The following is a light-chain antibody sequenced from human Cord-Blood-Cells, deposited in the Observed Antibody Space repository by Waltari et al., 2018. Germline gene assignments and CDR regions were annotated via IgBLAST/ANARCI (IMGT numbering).Light chain of an antibody. V-gene: IGKV1-17*03. Sequence: DIQMTQSPSAMSASVGDRVTITCRASQGISNYLAWFQQKPGKVPKRLVYAASSLQSGCPSRFSGSGSGTEFTLTSSSLQPEDCAAYYWLQHNMYPCTFGEGAKLEIK. CDR1: QGISNY. CDR2: AAS. J-gene: IGKJ2*02. CDR3: LQHNMYPCT.